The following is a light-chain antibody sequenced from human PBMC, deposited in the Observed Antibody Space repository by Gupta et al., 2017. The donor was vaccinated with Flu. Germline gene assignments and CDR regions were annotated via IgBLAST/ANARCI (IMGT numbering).Light chain of an antibody. V-gene: IGLV1-44*01. CDR1: SSNIGSNT. CDR2: SNN. J-gene: IGLJ2*01. CDR3: AAWDDSLNGPL. Sequence: QSVLTQPPSASRTPGQRVTISCSGSSSNIGSNTVNWYQQLPGTAPKLLIYSNNQRPSGVPDRFSGSKSGTSASLAISGLQSEDEADYYCAAWDDSLNGPLFGGGTKLTVL.